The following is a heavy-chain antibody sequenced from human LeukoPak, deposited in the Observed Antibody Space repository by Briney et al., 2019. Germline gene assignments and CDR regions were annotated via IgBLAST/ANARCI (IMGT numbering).Heavy chain of an antibody. Sequence: GGSLRLSCAASGFTFSNAWMSWVRQAPGKGLEWVSVIYSGGSTYYADSVKGRFTISRDNSKNTLYLQMNSLRAEDTAVYYCARDGYGDYGTLDYWGQGTLVTVSS. V-gene: IGHV3-53*01. CDR2: IYSGGST. J-gene: IGHJ4*02. D-gene: IGHD4-17*01. CDR3: ARDGYGDYGTLDY. CDR1: GFTFSNAW.